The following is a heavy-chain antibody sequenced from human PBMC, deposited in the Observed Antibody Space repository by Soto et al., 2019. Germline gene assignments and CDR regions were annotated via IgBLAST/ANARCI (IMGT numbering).Heavy chain of an antibody. CDR2: IYSGGST. D-gene: IGHD1-26*01. CDR3: ARGSGSLYYFDF. V-gene: IGHV3-53*01. Sequence: QPGGSLRLSCAASGFSVSTNYMTWVRQAPGKGLEWVSVIYSGGSTYYADSVKGRFTISRDNSKNTLHPQMNSLRAEDTAVYYCARGSGSLYYFDFWGRGTLVTVSS. J-gene: IGHJ4*02. CDR1: GFSVSTNY.